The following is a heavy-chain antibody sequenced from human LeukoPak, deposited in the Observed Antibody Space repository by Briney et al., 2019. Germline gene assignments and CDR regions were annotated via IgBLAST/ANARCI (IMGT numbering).Heavy chain of an antibody. Sequence: ESGPTLVNPTQTLTLTCTFSGFSLTTTGVGVGWIRQPPGKALEWLALIYWDDDRRYSPSLKSRLTITKDASNNHVVLTLTNMDPVDTATYYCALVVVAPATRLSYYFDFWGQGTLVTVSS. CDR2: IYWDDDR. D-gene: IGHD2-2*01. J-gene: IGHJ4*02. CDR1: GFSLTTTGVG. CDR3: ALVVVAPATRLSYYFDF. V-gene: IGHV2-5*02.